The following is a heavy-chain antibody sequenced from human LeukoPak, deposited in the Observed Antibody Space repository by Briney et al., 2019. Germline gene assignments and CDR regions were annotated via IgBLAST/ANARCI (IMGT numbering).Heavy chain of an antibody. CDR2: INPDSGGA. CDR3: ARGTDCSGGSCLDY. V-gene: IGHV1-2*06. CDR1: GYTFTGNF. Sequence: ASVKVSCKASGYTFTGNFMHWVRQAPGQGREWMGLINPDSGGANYAQNFQGRVTMTRDTSISTVYMELSRLRSDDTALYYCARGTDCSGGSCLDYWGQGTLVTVSS. D-gene: IGHD2-15*01. J-gene: IGHJ4*02.